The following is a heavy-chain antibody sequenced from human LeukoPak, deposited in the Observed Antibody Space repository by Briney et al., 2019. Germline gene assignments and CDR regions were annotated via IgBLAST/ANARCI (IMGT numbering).Heavy chain of an antibody. CDR2: IRYDGSNK. Sequence: GGSLRLSCAASGFTFSSYGMHWVRQAPGKGLEWVAFIRYDGSNKYYADSVKGRFTISRDNSKNTLYLQMNSLRAEDTAVYYCARDSVGSYYALDYWGQGTLVTVSS. D-gene: IGHD1-26*01. CDR1: GFTFSSYG. CDR3: ARDSVGSYYALDY. J-gene: IGHJ4*02. V-gene: IGHV3-30*02.